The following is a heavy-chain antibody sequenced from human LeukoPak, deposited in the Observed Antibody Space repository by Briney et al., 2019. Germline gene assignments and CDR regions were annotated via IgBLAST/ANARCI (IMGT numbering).Heavy chain of an antibody. CDR2: INSDGSST. CDR3: ARRYGSGSRQFDP. D-gene: IGHD3-10*01. CDR1: GFTFSSYW. V-gene: IGHV3-74*01. J-gene: IGHJ5*02. Sequence: GSLRLSCAASGFTFSSYWMHWVRQAPGKGLVWVSRINSDGSSTSYADSVKGRFTISRDNAKNTLYLQMNSLRAEDTAVYYCARRYGSGSRQFDPWGQGTLVTVSS.